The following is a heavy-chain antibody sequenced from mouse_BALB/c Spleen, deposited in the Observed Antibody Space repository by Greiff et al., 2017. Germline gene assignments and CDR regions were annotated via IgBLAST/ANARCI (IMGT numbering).Heavy chain of an antibody. CDR3: AKGLTGKGFDY. CDR2: INPYNGDT. D-gene: IGHD4-1*01. CDR1: GYSFTGYF. Sequence: EVQLVESGPELVKPGASVKISCKASGYSFTGYFMNWVMQSHGKSLEWIGRINPYNGDTFYNQKFKGKATLTVDKSSSTAHMELRSLASEDSAVYYCAKGLTGKGFDYWGQGTTLTVSS. J-gene: IGHJ2*01. V-gene: IGHV1-20*02.